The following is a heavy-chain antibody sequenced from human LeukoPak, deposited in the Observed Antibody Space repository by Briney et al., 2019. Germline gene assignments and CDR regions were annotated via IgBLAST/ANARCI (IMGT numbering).Heavy chain of an antibody. D-gene: IGHD3-10*01. V-gene: IGHV3-23*01. J-gene: IGHJ5*02. CDR1: GFTFSSYA. Sequence: GGSLRLSCIASGFTFSSYAMSWVRQAPGKGLEWVSAISGSGGSTNYADSVKGRFTISRDNSKNTLYLQMNSLRAEDTAVYYSAKDKGAWFGELNWFDPWGQGTLVTVSS. CDR2: ISGSGGST. CDR3: AKDKGAWFGELNWFDP.